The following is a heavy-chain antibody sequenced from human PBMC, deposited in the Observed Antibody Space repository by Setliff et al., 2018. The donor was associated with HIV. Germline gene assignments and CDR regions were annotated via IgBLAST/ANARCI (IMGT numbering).Heavy chain of an antibody. J-gene: IGHJ4*02. D-gene: IGHD3-22*01. CDR2: ISRSGNTI. Sequence: GGSLRLSCAASGFTFSSYEMTWVRQAPGKGLEWVSYISRSGNTIYYADSVKGRFTISRDNAKNSLFLQMNSLRAEDTALYYCAGGASFDKSGYYNAPLSFDYWGQGTLVTVSS. V-gene: IGHV3-48*03. CDR1: GFTFSSYE. CDR3: AGGASFDKSGYYNAPLSFDY.